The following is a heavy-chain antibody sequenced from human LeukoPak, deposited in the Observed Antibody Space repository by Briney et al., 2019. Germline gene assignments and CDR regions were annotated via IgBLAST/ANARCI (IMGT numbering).Heavy chain of an antibody. V-gene: IGHV3-23*01. CDR2: ISSSGANT. CDR1: GFTFSSYA. CDR3: AKRDRPCSGDCSAPYYFDY. Sequence: GGSLRLSCAASGFTFSSYAMSWVRQAPGKGLEWVSSISSSGANTYYADSVMGRFTIPRDNSKNTLYLQLSGLRAEDTAVYYCAKRDRPCSGDCSAPYYFDYWGQGTLVTVSS. J-gene: IGHJ4*02. D-gene: IGHD2-21*02.